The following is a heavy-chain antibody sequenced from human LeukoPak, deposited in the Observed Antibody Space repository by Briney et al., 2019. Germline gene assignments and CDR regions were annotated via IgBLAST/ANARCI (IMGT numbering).Heavy chain of an antibody. Sequence: ASVKVSCKASGYTFTGYYMHWVRQAPGQGLEWMGWINPNSGGTNYAQKFQGRVTMTRDTSISTAYMELSRLRSDDTAVYYCARSLPGGYSSSYAVDYWGQGTLATVSS. CDR2: INPNSGGT. D-gene: IGHD6-13*01. CDR1: GYTFTGYY. V-gene: IGHV1-2*02. CDR3: ARSLPGGYSSSYAVDY. J-gene: IGHJ4*02.